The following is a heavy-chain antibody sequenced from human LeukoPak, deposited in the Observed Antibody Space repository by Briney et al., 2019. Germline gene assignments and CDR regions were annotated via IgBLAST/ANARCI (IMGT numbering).Heavy chain of an antibody. D-gene: IGHD2-21*02. CDR2: IHYSGST. CDR3: ARVAYCGGDCYIEYYFDY. Sequence: SQTLSLTCTVFGGSISSGGYYWSWIRQHPGKGLEWIGQIHYSGSTYYNPPLKSRVIISVDTSKNHFSLRLSSVTAADTAVYYCARVAYCGGDCYIEYYFDYWGQGTLVTVSS. V-gene: IGHV4-31*03. CDR1: GGSISSGGYY. J-gene: IGHJ4*02.